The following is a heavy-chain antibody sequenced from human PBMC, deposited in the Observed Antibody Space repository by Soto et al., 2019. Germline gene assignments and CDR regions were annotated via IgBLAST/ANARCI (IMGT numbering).Heavy chain of an antibody. Sequence: SVKVSCKGFGYTTSEVSLHWVRQAPEKGLEWMGGFDVEDDETIYAQKFQGRVTMTGDTSTHTAYMELSSLRSEDTAMYYCATANGSGSYPGTPPKYYYGMDVWGQGTTVTVSS. CDR2: FDVEDDET. CDR3: ATANGSGSYPGTPPKYYYGMDV. CDR1: GYTTSEVS. V-gene: IGHV1-24*01. D-gene: IGHD3-10*01. J-gene: IGHJ6*02.